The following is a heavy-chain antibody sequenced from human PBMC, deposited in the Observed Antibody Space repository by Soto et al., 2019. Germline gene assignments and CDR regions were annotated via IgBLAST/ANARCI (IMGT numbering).Heavy chain of an antibody. CDR1: GYTFTSYG. CDR3: ARDAKVSPSPKVDY. Sequence: AAVKVSCKASGYTFTSYGISWVRQAPGQGLEWMGWISAYNGNTNYAQKLQGRVTMTTDTSTSTAYMELRSLRSDDTAVYYCARDAKVSPSPKVDYWGQGTLVTVSS. V-gene: IGHV1-18*01. CDR2: ISAYNGNT. D-gene: IGHD2-15*01. J-gene: IGHJ4*02.